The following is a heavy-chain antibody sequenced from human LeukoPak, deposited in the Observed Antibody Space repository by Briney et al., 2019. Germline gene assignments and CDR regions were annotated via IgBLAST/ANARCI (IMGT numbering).Heavy chain of an antibody. CDR2: INHSGST. CDR1: GGSFSGYY. V-gene: IGHV4-34*01. D-gene: IGHD6-13*01. Sequence: SETLSLTCAVYGGSFSGYYWSWIRQPPGKGLEWIGEINHSGSTNYNPSLKSRVTISVDTSKNQFSLKLSSVTAADTAVYYCARASAVAAAHHYYYYMDVWGKGTTVTVSS. J-gene: IGHJ6*03. CDR3: ARASAVAAAHHYYYYMDV.